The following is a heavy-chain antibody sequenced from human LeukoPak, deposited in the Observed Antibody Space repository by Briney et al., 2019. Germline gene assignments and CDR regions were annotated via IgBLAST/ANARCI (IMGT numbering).Heavy chain of an antibody. CDR1: GFTFSSYS. Sequence: GGSLRLSCAASGFTFSSYSMNWVRQAPGKGLEGVSSISSSSSYIYYADSVKGRFPISRDNAKNSLYLQMNSLRAEDTAVYYCASWLDGYNRAFDIWGQGTMVTVSS. CDR3: ASWLDGYNRAFDI. CDR2: ISSSSSYI. V-gene: IGHV3-21*01. J-gene: IGHJ3*02. D-gene: IGHD5-24*01.